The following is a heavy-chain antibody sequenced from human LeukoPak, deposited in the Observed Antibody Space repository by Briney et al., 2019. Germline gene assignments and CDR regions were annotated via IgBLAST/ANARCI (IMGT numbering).Heavy chain of an antibody. CDR2: ISSNGSTI. D-gene: IGHD3-10*01. CDR3: AKAITMVRGLDY. Sequence: PGGSLRLSCAASGFTFSSDEMYWVRQAPGKGLQWVSYISSNGSTIYYADSVKGRFTISRDNAKNSLYLQMNSLRAEDTAVYYCAKAITMVRGLDYWGQGTLVTVSS. CDR1: GFTFSSDE. J-gene: IGHJ4*02. V-gene: IGHV3-48*03.